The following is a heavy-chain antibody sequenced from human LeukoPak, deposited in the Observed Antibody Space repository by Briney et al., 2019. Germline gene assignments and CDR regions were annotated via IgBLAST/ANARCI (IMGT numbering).Heavy chain of an antibody. Sequence: PGGSLRLSCAASGFTFSSYSMNWVRQAPGKGLEWVSSISSSSSYIYYADSVKGRFTISRDNAKNSLYLQMNSLRAEDTAVYYCARGMVLETTVVTPSAFDIWGQGTMVTVSS. V-gene: IGHV3-21*01. CDR3: ARGMVLETTVVTPSAFDI. D-gene: IGHD4-17*01. CDR2: ISSSSSYI. CDR1: GFTFSSYS. J-gene: IGHJ3*02.